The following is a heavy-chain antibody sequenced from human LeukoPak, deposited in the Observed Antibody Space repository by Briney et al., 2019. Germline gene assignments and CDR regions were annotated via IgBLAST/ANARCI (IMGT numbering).Heavy chain of an antibody. CDR1: GGTFSSYA. V-gene: IGHV1-69*01. D-gene: IGHD6-13*01. CDR3: ARAVWAAAGTNF. Sequence: ASVKVSCKASGGTFSSYAISWVRQAPGQGLEWMGGIIPIFGTASYAQKFQGRVTITADESTSTAYMELSSLRSEDTAVYYCARAVWAAAGTNFWGQGTLVTVSS. J-gene: IGHJ4*02. CDR2: IIPIFGTA.